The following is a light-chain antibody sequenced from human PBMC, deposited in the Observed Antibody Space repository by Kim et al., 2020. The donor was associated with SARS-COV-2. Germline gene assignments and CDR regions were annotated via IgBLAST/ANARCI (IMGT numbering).Light chain of an antibody. CDR2: NND. CDR3: AAWDEGLRGPV. J-gene: IGLJ2*01. Sequence: NYVSWYQHLPGTAPKLLIFNNDQRPSGVPDRFSVSKSGTSTYLAISGLRSEDEADYFCAAWDEGLRGPVFGGGTQLTVL. CDR1: NY. V-gene: IGLV1-47*02.